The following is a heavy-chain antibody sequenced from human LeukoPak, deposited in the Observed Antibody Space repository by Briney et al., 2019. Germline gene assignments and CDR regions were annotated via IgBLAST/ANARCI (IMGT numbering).Heavy chain of an antibody. D-gene: IGHD3-3*01. CDR1: GGTFSSYA. Sequence: SVKVSCKAPGGTFSSYAISWVRQAPGQGLEWMGGIIPIFGTANYAQKFQGRVTITTDESTSTAYMELSSLRSEDTAVYYCARGLPIFGAVPPGYYFDYWGQGTLVTVSS. CDR2: IIPIFGTA. J-gene: IGHJ4*02. V-gene: IGHV1-69*05. CDR3: ARGLPIFGAVPPGYYFDY.